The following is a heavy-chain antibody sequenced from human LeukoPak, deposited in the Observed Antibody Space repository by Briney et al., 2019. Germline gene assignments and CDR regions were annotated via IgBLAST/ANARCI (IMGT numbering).Heavy chain of an antibody. D-gene: IGHD6-6*01. V-gene: IGHV3-48*04. Sequence: GSLRLSCAASGFTFSSYSMNWVRQAPGKGLEWVSYISSSGSTIYYADSVKGRFTISRDNAKNSLYLQMNSLRAEDTAVYYCARAYSSSSVIDYWGQGTRSPSPQ. J-gene: IGHJ4*02. CDR2: ISSSGSTI. CDR3: ARAYSSSSVIDY. CDR1: GFTFSSYS.